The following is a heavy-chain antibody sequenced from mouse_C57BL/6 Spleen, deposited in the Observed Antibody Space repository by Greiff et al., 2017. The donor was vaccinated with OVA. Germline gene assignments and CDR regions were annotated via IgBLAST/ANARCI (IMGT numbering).Heavy chain of an antibody. CDR1: GFTFSSYA. Sequence: VQLKESGGGLVKPGGSLKLSCAASGFTFSSYAMSWVRQTPEKRLEWVATISDGGSYTYYPDNVKGRFTISRDNAKNNLYLQMSHLKSEDTAMYYCARDSLYDYDEDDAMDYWGQGTSVTVSS. CDR3: ARDSLYDYDEDDAMDY. J-gene: IGHJ4*01. V-gene: IGHV5-4*01. D-gene: IGHD2-4*01. CDR2: ISDGGSYT.